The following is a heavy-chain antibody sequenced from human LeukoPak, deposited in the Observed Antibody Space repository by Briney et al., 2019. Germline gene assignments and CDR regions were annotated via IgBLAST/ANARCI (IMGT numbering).Heavy chain of an antibody. D-gene: IGHD3-3*01. V-gene: IGHV3-21*01. CDR1: GFTFSSYG. Sequence: GRSLRLSCAASGFTFSSYGMHWVRQAPGKGLEWVSSISSSSNYIYYADSVKGRFTISRDNAKNSLYLQMNSLRAEDTAVYYCARGPDYDFWSGPPYYYDYWGQGTLVTVSS. CDR3: ARGPDYDFWSGPPYYYDY. J-gene: IGHJ4*02. CDR2: ISSSSNYI.